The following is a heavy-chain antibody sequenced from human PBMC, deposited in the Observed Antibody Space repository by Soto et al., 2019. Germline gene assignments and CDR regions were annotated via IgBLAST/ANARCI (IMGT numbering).Heavy chain of an antibody. Sequence: PVGSLRLSCTASGFTFGDYAMSWVRQAPGKGLEWVGFIRSKAYGGTTEYAASVKGRFTISRDDSKSIAYLQMNSLKTEDTAVYYCTHSGYDSRGYQNAYYYYGMDVCGQGTTVTVSS. CDR3: THSGYDSRGYQNAYYYYGMDV. J-gene: IGHJ6*02. CDR2: IRSKAYGGTT. V-gene: IGHV3-49*04. CDR1: GFTFGDYA. D-gene: IGHD5-12*01.